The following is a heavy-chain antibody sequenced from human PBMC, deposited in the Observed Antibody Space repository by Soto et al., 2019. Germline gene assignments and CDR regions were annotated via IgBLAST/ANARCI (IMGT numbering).Heavy chain of an antibody. V-gene: IGHV1-18*01. CDR1: GYTFTSYG. D-gene: IGHD3-3*01. CDR3: ARDWVLRFLEWPWDYYYYGMDV. J-gene: IGHJ6*02. CDR2: ISAYNGNT. Sequence: ASVKVSCKASGYTFTSYGISWVRQAPGQGLEWMGWISAYNGNTNYAQKLQGRVTMTTDTSTSTAYMELRSLRSDDTAVYYCARDWVLRFLEWPWDYYYYGMDVWGQGTTVTVSS.